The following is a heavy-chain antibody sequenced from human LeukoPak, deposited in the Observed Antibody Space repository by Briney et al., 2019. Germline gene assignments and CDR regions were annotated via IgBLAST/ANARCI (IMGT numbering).Heavy chain of an antibody. CDR2: ISGSSST. V-gene: IGHV3-11*06. CDR1: GFTFSDYY. Sequence: PGGSLRLSCATSGFTFSDYYMSWIRQAPEKGLEWVSYISGSSSTNYADSVKGRFTISRDNADNSVYLQMDSLRAEDTAVYYCARDRGLGYFDPWGQGTLVTVSS. D-gene: IGHD3-10*01. CDR3: ARDRGLGYFDP. J-gene: IGHJ5*02.